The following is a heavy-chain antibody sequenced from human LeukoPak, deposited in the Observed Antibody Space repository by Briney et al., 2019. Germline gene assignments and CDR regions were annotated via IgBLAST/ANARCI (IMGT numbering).Heavy chain of an antibody. CDR3: ARDLANHDYVWGSYRPRFDGMDV. V-gene: IGHV4-39*07. CDR1: GGSISGYY. J-gene: IGHJ6*02. CDR2: IFYSGSS. D-gene: IGHD3-16*02. Sequence: SETLSLTCTVTGGSISGYYWGWIRQPPGKGLEWIGSIFYSGSSYYNPSLKSRVTVSVDTSKNQYSLKLSSVTAADTAVYYCARDLANHDYVWGSYRPRFDGMDVWGQGTTVTVSS.